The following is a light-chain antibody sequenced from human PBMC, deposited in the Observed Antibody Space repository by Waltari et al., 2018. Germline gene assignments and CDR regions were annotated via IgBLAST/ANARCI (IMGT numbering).Light chain of an antibody. CDR2: SDN. CDR1: NSNIGTKP. V-gene: IGLV1-44*01. Sequence: QSAVTQPPSTSGTPGQDVTISCSGSNSNIGTKPVNWYYQVSGAAPRLLIPSDNQRPSGVPDRFSGSKSGTSASLVISGLQADDEGDYYCAAWDDILNGPVFGGGTKLTVL. CDR3: AAWDDILNGPV. J-gene: IGLJ3*02.